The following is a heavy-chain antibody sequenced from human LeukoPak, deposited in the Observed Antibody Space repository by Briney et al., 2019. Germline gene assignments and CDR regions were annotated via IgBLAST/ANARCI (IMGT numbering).Heavy chain of an antibody. J-gene: IGHJ3*02. Sequence: ASVTVSCKASGYTFTSYGISWVRQAHGQGLEWMGWISAYNGNTNYAQKLQGRVTMTTDTSTSTAYMELRSLRSDDTAVYYCARDPRVTAIRRLDAFDSWGQGTMVTVSS. CDR2: ISAYNGNT. CDR1: GYTFTSYG. CDR3: ARDPRVTAIRRLDAFDS. D-gene: IGHD2-21*02. V-gene: IGHV1-18*01.